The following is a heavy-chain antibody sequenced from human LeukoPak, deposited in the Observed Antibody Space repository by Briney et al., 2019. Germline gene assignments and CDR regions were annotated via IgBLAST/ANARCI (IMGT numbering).Heavy chain of an antibody. V-gene: IGHV3-30*03. CDR1: GFTFSSYG. J-gene: IGHJ3*02. CDR2: ISYDGSNK. D-gene: IGHD4-17*01. CDR3: ARDLPHDYGDYGDAFDI. Sequence: GRSLRLSCAASGFTFSSYGMHWVRQAPGKGLEWVAVISYDGSNKYYADSVKGRFTISRDNSKNTLYLQMNSLRAEDTAVYYCARDLPHDYGDYGDAFDIWGQGTMVTVSS.